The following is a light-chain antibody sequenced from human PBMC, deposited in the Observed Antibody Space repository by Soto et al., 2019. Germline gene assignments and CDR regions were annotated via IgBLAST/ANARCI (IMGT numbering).Light chain of an antibody. Sequence: EIVMTQSPATLSLSPGERATISCRASQSVSSDLAWYKQRPGQAPSLLIHDASNSATGIPARFSGSGSGTDFTLTISSLEPEDFVVDYCQHRSDRPTFGPGTRLEIK. CDR1: QSVSSD. CDR2: DAS. V-gene: IGKV3-11*01. CDR3: QHRSDRPT. J-gene: IGKJ5*01.